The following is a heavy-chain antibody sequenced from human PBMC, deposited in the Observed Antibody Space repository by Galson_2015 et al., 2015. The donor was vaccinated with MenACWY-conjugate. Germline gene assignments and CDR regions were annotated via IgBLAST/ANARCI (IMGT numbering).Heavy chain of an antibody. V-gene: IGHV3-23*01. J-gene: IGHJ5*02. CDR1: GFTFSSYA. Sequence: SLRLSCAASGFTFSSYAMSWVRQAPGKGLEWVSAISGSGGSTYYADSVKGRFTISRDNSKNTLYLQMNSLRAEDTAVYYCAKEGPPYYDGSRSSVSWGQGTLVTVSS. D-gene: IGHD3-10*01. CDR3: AKEGPPYYDGSRSSVS. CDR2: ISGSGGST.